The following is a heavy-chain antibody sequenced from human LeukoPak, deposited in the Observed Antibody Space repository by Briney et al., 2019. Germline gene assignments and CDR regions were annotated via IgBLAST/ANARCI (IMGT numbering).Heavy chain of an antibody. CDR1: GGSFSGYY. D-gene: IGHD3-22*01. J-gene: IGHJ3*02. Sequence: NPSETLSLTCAVYGGSFSGYYWSWIRQPPGKGLEWIGEINHSGSTNYNPSLKSRVTISVDTSKNQFSLKLSSVTAADTAVYYCARGSSSDSSGYWQGADAFDIWGQGTMVTVSS. V-gene: IGHV4-34*01. CDR2: INHSGST. CDR3: ARGSSSDSSGYWQGADAFDI.